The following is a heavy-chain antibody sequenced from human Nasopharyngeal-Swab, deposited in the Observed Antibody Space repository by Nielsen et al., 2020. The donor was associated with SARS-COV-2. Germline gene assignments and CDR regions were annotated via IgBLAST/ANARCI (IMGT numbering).Heavy chain of an antibody. D-gene: IGHD4-11*01. CDR2: INHSGST. V-gene: IGHV4-34*01. CDR3: ARHDYSNYS. CDR1: GGSFSGYY. Sequence: SETLSLTCAVYGGSFSGYYWSWIRQPPGKGLEWIGEINHSGSTNYNPSLKSRVTISVDTSKNQFSLKLSSVTAADTAVYYCARHDYSNYSWGQGTLVTVSS. J-gene: IGHJ4*02.